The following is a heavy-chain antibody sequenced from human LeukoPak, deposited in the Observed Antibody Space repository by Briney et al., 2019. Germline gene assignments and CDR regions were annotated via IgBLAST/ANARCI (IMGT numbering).Heavy chain of an antibody. J-gene: IGHJ3*02. CDR2: ISWNSGSI. CDR1: GFTFDDYA. Sequence: GGSLRLSCAASGFTFDDYAMHWVRQAPGKGLECVSGISWNSGSIGYADSVKGRFTISRDNAKNSLYLQMNSLRAEDTALYYCAKDMRSSGPYAFDILGQGTVVTVSS. V-gene: IGHV3-9*01. D-gene: IGHD6-19*01. CDR3: AKDMRSSGPYAFDI.